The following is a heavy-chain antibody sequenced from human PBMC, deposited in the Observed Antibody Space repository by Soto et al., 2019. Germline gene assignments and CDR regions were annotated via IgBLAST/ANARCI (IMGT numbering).Heavy chain of an antibody. D-gene: IGHD6-13*01. V-gene: IGHV1-2*02. Sequence: GASVKVSCKASGYTFTNYYIHWVRQAPGQGLEWMGWINPNSGGTNYAQKFQGRVTMTRDTSISTAYMELSSLRSEDTAVYYCAIEVGRSNQFDLWGQGTMVTVSS. J-gene: IGHJ5*02. CDR2: INPNSGGT. CDR3: AIEVGRSNQFDL. CDR1: GYTFTNYY.